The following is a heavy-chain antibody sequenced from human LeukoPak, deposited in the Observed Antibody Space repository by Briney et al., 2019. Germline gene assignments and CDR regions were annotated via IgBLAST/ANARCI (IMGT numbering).Heavy chain of an antibody. CDR3: ARALRTGQGDYVPVL. V-gene: IGHV5-51*01. Sequence: PGESLKISCNASGHRFTNYWIGWVRQMPGKGLEWMTIIYPGDSETRYSPSFQGQVTISADKSIGTTYLQWSSLKASDTAMYYCARALRTGQGDYVPVLWGQGTLVTVSS. CDR1: GHRFTNYW. D-gene: IGHD3-16*01. CDR2: IYPGDSET. J-gene: IGHJ4*02.